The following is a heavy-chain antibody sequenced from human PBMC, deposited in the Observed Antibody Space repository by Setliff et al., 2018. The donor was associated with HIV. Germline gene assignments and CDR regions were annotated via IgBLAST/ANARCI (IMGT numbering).Heavy chain of an antibody. V-gene: IGHV1-18*01. D-gene: IGHD5-18*01. CDR2: ISAYNGKT. CDR1: GYTFTSYG. Sequence: ASVKVSCKASGYTFTSYGIGWVRQAPGQGLEWMGWISAYNGKTNYAQKLQGRVTMTTDTSTSTAYMELRSLRSDDTAVYYCAREGDTAMVTGAFDIWGQGTMVTDSS. J-gene: IGHJ3*02. CDR3: AREGDTAMVTGAFDI.